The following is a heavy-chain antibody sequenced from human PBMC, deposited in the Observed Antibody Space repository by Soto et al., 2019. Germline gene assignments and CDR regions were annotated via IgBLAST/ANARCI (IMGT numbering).Heavy chain of an antibody. J-gene: IGHJ6*02. CDR2: INHSGST. V-gene: IGHV4-34*01. CDR3: ASARPSSSWYRAKGYGMDV. D-gene: IGHD6-13*01. Sequence: SETLSLTCAVYGGSFSGYYWSWIRQPPGKGLEWIGEINHSGSTNYNPSLKSRVTISVDTSKNQFSLKLSSVTAADTAVYYCASARPSSSWYRAKGYGMDVWGQGTTVTVSS. CDR1: GGSFSGYY.